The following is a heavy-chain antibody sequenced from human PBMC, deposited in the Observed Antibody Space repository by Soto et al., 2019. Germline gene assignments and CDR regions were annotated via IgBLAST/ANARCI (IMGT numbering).Heavy chain of an antibody. CDR1: GYTFTGYY. Sequence: GASVKVSCKASGYTFTGYYMHWVRQAPGQGLEWMGWINPNSGGTNYAQKFQGWVTMTRDTSISTAYMELSRLRSDDTAVYYCARGSPIVVVPAANSWFDPWGQGTPVTVSS. CDR3: ARGSPIVVVPAANSWFDP. V-gene: IGHV1-2*04. D-gene: IGHD2-2*01. CDR2: INPNSGGT. J-gene: IGHJ5*02.